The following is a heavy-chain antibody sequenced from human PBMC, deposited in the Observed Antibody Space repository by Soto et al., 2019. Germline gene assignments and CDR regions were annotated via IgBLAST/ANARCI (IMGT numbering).Heavy chain of an antibody. V-gene: IGHV3-30*03. CDR2: ISYDGSNK. Sequence: QVQLVESGGGVVQPGRSLRLSCAASGFTFSTHGMHWVRQAPGKGLEWVAVISYDGSNKYYADSVKGRFTISRDNSKNTLVMQMNSLRAEDTAVYYCARVQYYDLGALYYFDYWGKGTLVTVSS. CDR3: ARVQYYDLGALYYFDY. J-gene: IGHJ4*02. D-gene: IGHD3-22*01. CDR1: GFTFSTHG.